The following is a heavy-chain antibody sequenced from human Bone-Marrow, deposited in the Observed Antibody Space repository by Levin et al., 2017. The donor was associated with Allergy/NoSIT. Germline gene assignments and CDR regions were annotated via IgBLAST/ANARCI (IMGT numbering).Heavy chain of an antibody. CDR1: GFTFSSYW. D-gene: IGHD4-17*01. CDR2: IKQDGSEK. CDR3: ARAVTVDY. Sequence: ASVKVSCAASGFTFSSYWMSWVRQAPGKGLEWVANIKQDGSEKYYVDSVKGRFTISRDNAKNSLYLQMNSLRAEDTAVYYCARAVTVDYWGQGTLVTVSS. J-gene: IGHJ4*02. V-gene: IGHV3-7*04.